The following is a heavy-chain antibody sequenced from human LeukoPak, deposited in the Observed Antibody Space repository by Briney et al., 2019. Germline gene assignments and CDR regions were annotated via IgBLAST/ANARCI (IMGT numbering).Heavy chain of an antibody. J-gene: IGHJ4*02. CDR1: GGSFSGYY. V-gene: IGHV4-34*01. CDR2: INHSGST. CDR3: AKSGGYGLIDK. Sequence: TSETLSLTCAVYGGSFSGYYWSWIRQPPGKGLEWIGEINHSGSTNYNPSLKSRVTISVDTSKNLFSLRLNSMTAADTAVYYCAKSGGYGLIDKWGQGTLVTVSS. D-gene: IGHD1-26*01.